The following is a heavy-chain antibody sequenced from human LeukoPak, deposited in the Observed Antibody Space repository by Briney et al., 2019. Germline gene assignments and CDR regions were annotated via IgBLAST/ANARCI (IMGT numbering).Heavy chain of an antibody. CDR3: ASSAGGNNRYRYFQH. V-gene: IGHV5-51*01. J-gene: IGHJ1*01. D-gene: IGHD4-23*01. CDR1: GYSFTSYW. Sequence: GESLKISCKGSGYSFTSYWIGWVRQMPGKGLEWMGIIYPGDSDTRYSPSFQGQVTISADKSISTAYLQWSSLKASDTAMYYCASSAGGNNRYRYFQHWGQGTLVTVSS. CDR2: IYPGDSDT.